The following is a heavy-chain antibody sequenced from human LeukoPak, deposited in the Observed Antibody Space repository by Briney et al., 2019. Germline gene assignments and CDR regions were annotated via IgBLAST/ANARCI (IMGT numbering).Heavy chain of an antibody. CDR2: INPNSGDT. J-gene: IGHJ4*02. V-gene: IGHV1-2*02. CDR1: GYTFTVYY. CDR3: AKSDTG. Sequence: VASVKVSCKASGYTFTVYYLHCVRQAPGQGLEWMGWINPNSGDTYYAQTFQGRVSMTRDTSISTAYMELTSLRSDDTAVYYCAKSDTGWGQGTLVTVSS. D-gene: IGHD1-14*01.